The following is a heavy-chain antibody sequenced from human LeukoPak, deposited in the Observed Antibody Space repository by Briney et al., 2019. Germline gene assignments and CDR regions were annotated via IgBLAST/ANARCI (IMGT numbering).Heavy chain of an antibody. D-gene: IGHD5-12*01. Sequence: PGGSLRLSCAASGFTFGSYSMNWVRQAPGKGLEWVSSISSSSSYIYYGDSVKGRFTISRDNAKDSLYLQMNSLRAEDTAVYYCARDYEIYWGQGTLVTVSS. CDR3: ARDYEIY. CDR2: ISSSSSYI. V-gene: IGHV3-21*01. CDR1: GFTFGSYS. J-gene: IGHJ4*02.